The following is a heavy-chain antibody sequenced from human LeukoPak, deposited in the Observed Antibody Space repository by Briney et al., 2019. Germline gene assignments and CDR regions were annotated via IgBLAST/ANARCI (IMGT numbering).Heavy chain of an antibody. D-gene: IGHD6-19*01. J-gene: IGHJ4*02. CDR1: GGSISSSSYY. Sequence: SETLSLTCTVSGGSISSSSYYWGWIRQPAGKGLEWIGRIYTSGSTNYNPSLKSRVTMSVDTSKNQFSLKLSSVTAADTAVYYCARSLGSGWYFDYWGQGTLVTVSS. CDR3: ARSLGSGWYFDY. CDR2: IYTSGST. V-gene: IGHV4-61*02.